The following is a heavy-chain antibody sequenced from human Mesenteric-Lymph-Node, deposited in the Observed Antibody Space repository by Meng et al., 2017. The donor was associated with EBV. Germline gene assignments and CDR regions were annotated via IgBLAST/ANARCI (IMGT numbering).Heavy chain of an antibody. CDR3: ARSRLYGGLDYWYFDL. D-gene: IGHD4-23*01. J-gene: IGHJ2*01. V-gene: IGHV4-34*02. Sequence: QQRECGLAKPRHPPPTAGSSLRAAFSDTYHSCTRKPPGSGRGRIWGSKYSGSTGYTPPLKSRVITSADTSNTQSSVRLTSLTAADTAVYYCARSRLYGGLDYWYFDLWGRGTLVTVSS. CDR2: SKYSGST. CDR1: RAAFSDTY.